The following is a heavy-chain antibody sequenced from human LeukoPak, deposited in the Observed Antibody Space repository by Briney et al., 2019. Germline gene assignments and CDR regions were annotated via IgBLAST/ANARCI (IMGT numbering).Heavy chain of an antibody. Sequence: GGPLRLSCAASGFTFSSYSMNWVRQAPGKGLEWVSSISSSSSYIYYADSVKGRFTISRDNAKNSLYLQMNSLRAEDTAVYYCARTEMATIDIDYWGQGTLVTVSS. D-gene: IGHD5-24*01. CDR3: ARTEMATIDIDY. V-gene: IGHV3-21*01. CDR2: ISSSSSYI. J-gene: IGHJ4*02. CDR1: GFTFSSYS.